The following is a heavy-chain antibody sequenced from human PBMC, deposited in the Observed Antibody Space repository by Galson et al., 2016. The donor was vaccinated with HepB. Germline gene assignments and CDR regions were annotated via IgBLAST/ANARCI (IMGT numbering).Heavy chain of an antibody. V-gene: IGHV1-8*01. CDR3: ARNRPFTGDFDY. J-gene: IGHJ4*02. CDR1: GYTFTNYD. Sequence: SVKVSCKASGYTFTNYDINWVRQATGQGLEWLGWMTPNSGNTGYAQKFQGRLSLTRDISTSTAYMELSSLTPDDTAVYYCARNRPFTGDFDYWGQGTLVTVSS. CDR2: MTPNSGNT. D-gene: IGHD7-27*01.